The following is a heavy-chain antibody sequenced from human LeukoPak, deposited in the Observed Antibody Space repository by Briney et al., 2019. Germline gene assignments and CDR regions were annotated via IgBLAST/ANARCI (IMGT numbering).Heavy chain of an antibody. V-gene: IGHV4-59*08. D-gene: IGHD2-15*01. J-gene: IGHJ5*02. CDR2: IYYSGSS. CDR3: ARFEYCSGGSCYSALGP. Sequence: PSETLSLTCTVSGGSISSYYWSWIRQPPGKGLEWIGYIYYSGSSNYNPSLKSRVTISVDTSKNQFSLKLSSVTAVDTAVYYCARFEYCSGGSCYSALGPWGQGTLVTVSS. CDR1: GGSISSYY.